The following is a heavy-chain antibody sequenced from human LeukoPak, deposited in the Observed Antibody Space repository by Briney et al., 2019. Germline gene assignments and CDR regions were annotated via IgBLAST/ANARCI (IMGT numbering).Heavy chain of an antibody. J-gene: IGHJ4*02. V-gene: IGHV3-7*01. CDR1: GFAFSTYW. CDR3: TGDFVF. Sequence: GGSLRLSCAASGFAFSTYWMDWVRQAPGKGLEWVGNINQDGSVKHYVDSVRGRFTISRDNARNSVYLQMNALRVEDTAVYYCTGDFVFWGQGTLVAASS. CDR2: INQDGSVK. D-gene: IGHD3-3*01.